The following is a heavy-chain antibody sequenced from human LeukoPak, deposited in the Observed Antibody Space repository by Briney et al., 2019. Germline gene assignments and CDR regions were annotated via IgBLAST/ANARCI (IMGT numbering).Heavy chain of an antibody. D-gene: IGHD5-18*01. Sequence: GGSLRLSSAASGFTFSSYAMSWVRQAPGKGLEWASAISGSGGSTYYADSVKGRLTISRDNSKNTLYLQMNSLRAEDTAVYYCAKDPLQLWFFYFDYWGQGTLVTVSS. CDR3: AKDPLQLWFFYFDY. V-gene: IGHV3-23*01. J-gene: IGHJ4*02. CDR1: GFTFSSYA. CDR2: ISGSGGST.